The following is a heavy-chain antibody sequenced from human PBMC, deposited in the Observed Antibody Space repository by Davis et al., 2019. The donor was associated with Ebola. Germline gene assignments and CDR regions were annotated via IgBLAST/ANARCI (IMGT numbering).Heavy chain of an antibody. CDR2: ITNTGST. D-gene: IGHD3-10*01. CDR1: GGSISSTTHF. J-gene: IGHJ3*01. Sequence: MPGGSLRLSCTVSGGSISSTTHFWRWIRQPPGKGLEWIGGITNTGSTYYDPSLESRVTISVDTSKNQFSLKLTSLTAADTAVYYCASRPITLVRDGAFDVWGQGTMVSVSS. V-gene: IGHV4-39*01. CDR3: ASRPITLVRDGAFDV.